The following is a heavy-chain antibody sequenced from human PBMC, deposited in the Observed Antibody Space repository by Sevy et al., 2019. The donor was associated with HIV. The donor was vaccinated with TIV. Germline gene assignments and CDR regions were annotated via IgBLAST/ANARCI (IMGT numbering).Heavy chain of an antibody. CDR2: ISNSGSAL. CDR3: ARDLPPSATTVAHFDN. V-gene: IGHV3-48*03. D-gene: IGHD4-4*01. Sequence: GGSLRLSCAASGFIFSSYEMNWVRQAPGKGLEWISYISNSGSALHYSYSVKGRFTISRDNAKNSLYLQMNSLRAEDTAVYYCARDLPPSATTVAHFDNWGQGTLVTVSS. CDR1: GFIFSSYE. J-gene: IGHJ4*02.